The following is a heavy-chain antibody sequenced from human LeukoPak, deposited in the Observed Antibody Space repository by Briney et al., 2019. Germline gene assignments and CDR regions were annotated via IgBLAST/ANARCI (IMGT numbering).Heavy chain of an antibody. CDR1: GGSISSYY. D-gene: IGHD5-18*01. J-gene: IGHJ4*02. V-gene: IGHV4-59*01. CDR2: IYYSGST. Sequence: SETLSLTCTVSGGSISSYYWSWIRQPPGKGLEWIGYIYYSGSTNYNPSLKSRVTISVDTSKNQYSLKLSSVTAADTAVYYCARDGGYSYGTTDYWGQGTLVTVSS. CDR3: ARDGGYSYGTTDY.